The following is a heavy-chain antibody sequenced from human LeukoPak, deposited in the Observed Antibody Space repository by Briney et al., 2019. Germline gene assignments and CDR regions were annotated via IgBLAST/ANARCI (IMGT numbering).Heavy chain of an antibody. CDR2: ISSSGSTI. V-gene: IGHV3-48*03. Sequence: GGSLRLSCAASGFTFSSYEMNWVRQAPGKGLEWVSYISSSGSTIYYADSVKGRFTISRDNAKNSLYLQMNSLRAEDTAVYYCARDGVVVVPAPSSFMDVWGKGTTVTVSS. D-gene: IGHD2-2*01. CDR3: ARDGVVVVPAPSSFMDV. J-gene: IGHJ6*03. CDR1: GFTFSSYE.